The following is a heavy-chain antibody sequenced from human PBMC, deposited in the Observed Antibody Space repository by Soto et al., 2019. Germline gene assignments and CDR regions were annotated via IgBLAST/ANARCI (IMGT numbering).Heavy chain of an antibody. CDR2: ISSNGGST. D-gene: IGHD2-15*01. CDR1: GDTFSSYA. J-gene: IGHJ6*02. Sequence: GASVKVSCKASGDTFSSYAMHWVRQAPGKGLEYVSAISSNGGSTYYADSVKGRFTISRDNSKNTLYLQMSSLRAEDTAVYYCVKVGVGCSGGSCYSGLYTMDVWGQGTTVTVSS. CDR3: VKVGVGCSGGSCYSGLYTMDV. V-gene: IGHV3-64D*06.